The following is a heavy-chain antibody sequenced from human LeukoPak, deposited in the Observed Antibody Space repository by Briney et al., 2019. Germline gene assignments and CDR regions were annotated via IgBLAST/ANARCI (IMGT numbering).Heavy chain of an antibody. Sequence: PSETLSLTCAVYGGSFSGYYWSWIRQPPGKGLEWIGEINHSGSTNYNPSLKSRVTISVDTSKNQFSLKLSSVTAADTAVYYCARGLREGYYDFWSGYYPRYFDYWGQGTLVTVSS. J-gene: IGHJ4*02. CDR2: INHSGST. V-gene: IGHV4-34*01. CDR1: GGSFSGYY. D-gene: IGHD3-3*01. CDR3: ARGLREGYYDFWSGYYPRYFDY.